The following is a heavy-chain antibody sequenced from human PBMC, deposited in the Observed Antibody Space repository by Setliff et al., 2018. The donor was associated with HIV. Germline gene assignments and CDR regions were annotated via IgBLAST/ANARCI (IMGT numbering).Heavy chain of an antibody. J-gene: IGHJ4*02. Sequence: SETLSLTCGVSGYSFSSGYYWGWIRQPPGKGLEWIGSIYHNGITCYNPSLKSRVTISVDTSQNQFSLKLSSVTAADTAIYYCARRIYGNNPYFDYWSQGTLVTVSS. CDR1: GYSFSSGYY. CDR3: ARRIYGNNPYFDY. CDR2: IYHNGIT. D-gene: IGHD4-17*01. V-gene: IGHV4-38-2*01.